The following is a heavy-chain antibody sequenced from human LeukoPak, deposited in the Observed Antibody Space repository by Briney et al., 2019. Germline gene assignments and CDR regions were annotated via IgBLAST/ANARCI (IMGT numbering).Heavy chain of an antibody. CDR2: ITSSSSYI. CDR1: GFTFSSYS. CDR3: AGGLWYASGSDY. Sequence: GGSLRLSCAASGFTFSSYSMNWVRQAPGKGLEWVSSITSSSSYIYYADSVKGRFTISRDNAKNSLYLQMNSLRAEDTAVYYCAGGLWYASGSDYWGQGTLVTVSS. J-gene: IGHJ4*02. D-gene: IGHD3-10*01. V-gene: IGHV3-21*01.